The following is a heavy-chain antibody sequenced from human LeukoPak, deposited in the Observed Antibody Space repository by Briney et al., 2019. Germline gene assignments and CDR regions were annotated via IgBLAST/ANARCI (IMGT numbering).Heavy chain of an antibody. Sequence: GGSLRLSCAASGFTFSTYRMHWVRRAPGKGLVWVSRISTDGSVTSYADSVKGRLTISRDNAKNTMYLQMNSLRAEDTAVYYCARIGGSGSYSGHYFDHWGQGTLVTVSS. V-gene: IGHV3-74*01. CDR2: ISTDGSVT. CDR3: ARIGGSGSYSGHYFDH. CDR1: GFTFSTYR. J-gene: IGHJ4*02. D-gene: IGHD3-10*01.